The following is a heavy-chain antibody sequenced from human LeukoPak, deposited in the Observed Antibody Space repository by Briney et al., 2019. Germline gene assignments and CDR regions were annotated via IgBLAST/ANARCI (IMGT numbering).Heavy chain of an antibody. J-gene: IGHJ5*02. D-gene: IGHD2-2*02. CDR3: AKGVLGLIVPAAIPRSWFDP. CDR1: RFTFSSYW. CDR2: INLDGSQK. V-gene: IGHV3-7*03. Sequence: GGSLRLSCAASRFTFSSYWMAWVRQAPGKGPEWVANINLDGSQKYYVDSVKGRFTISRDNSKNTLYLQMNSLRVEDTAVYYCAKGVLGLIVPAAIPRSWFDPWGQGTLVTVSS.